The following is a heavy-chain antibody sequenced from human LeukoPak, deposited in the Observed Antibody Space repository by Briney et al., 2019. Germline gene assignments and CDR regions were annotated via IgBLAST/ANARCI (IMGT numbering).Heavy chain of an antibody. J-gene: IGHJ4*02. V-gene: IGHV3-30*04. D-gene: IGHD5-12*01. CDR3: AKDFLVATIAPNYFDY. Sequence: GRSLRLSCAASGFIFSNYAMHWVRQAPGKGLEWVALISYDGSNKYYADSVKGRFTISRDNSKNTLYLQMNSLRAEDTAVYYCAKDFLVATIAPNYFDYWGQGTLVTVSS. CDR1: GFIFSNYA. CDR2: ISYDGSNK.